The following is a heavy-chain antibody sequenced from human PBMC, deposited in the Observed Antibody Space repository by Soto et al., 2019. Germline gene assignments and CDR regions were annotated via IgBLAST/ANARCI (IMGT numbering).Heavy chain of an antibody. CDR1: GGSISSSSYY. D-gene: IGHD2-15*01. J-gene: IGHJ4*02. CDR2: IYYSGST. V-gene: IGHV4-39*01. Sequence: PSETLSLTCTVSGGSISSSSYYWGWIRQPPGKGLEWIGSIYYSGSTYYNPSLKSRVTISVDTSKNQFSLKLSSVTAADTAVYYCAGGVVVAATDWGQGTLVTVSS. CDR3: AGGVVVAATD.